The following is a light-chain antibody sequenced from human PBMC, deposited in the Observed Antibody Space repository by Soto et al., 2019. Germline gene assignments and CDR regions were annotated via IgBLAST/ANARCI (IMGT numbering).Light chain of an antibody. J-gene: IGLJ1*01. V-gene: IGLV2-14*01. CDR2: EVS. CDR3: ASYTRTLFL. Sequence: QSALTQPASVSGSPGRSITISCTGTSSDVGGYKYVSWYQQHPGKAPKLIIYEVSNRPSGVSDRFYRSKSGNTASMTISGLLADEEDEYYCASYTRTLFLLGTGTKVTVL. CDR1: SSDVGGYKY.